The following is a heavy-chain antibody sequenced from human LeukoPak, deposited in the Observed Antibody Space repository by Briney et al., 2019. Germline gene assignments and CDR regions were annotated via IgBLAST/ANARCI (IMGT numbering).Heavy chain of an antibody. Sequence: SETLSLPCTVSGYSNSSGYYWGWIRQPPGKGLEWIGSIYHSGSTYYNPSLKSRVTISVDTSKNQFSLKLCSVTAADTAVYYCARDHLANLASRLFDPWGQGTLVTVSS. D-gene: IGHD3-3*01. CDR3: ARDHLANLASRLFDP. J-gene: IGHJ5*02. V-gene: IGHV4-38-2*02. CDR1: GYSNSSGYY. CDR2: IYHSGST.